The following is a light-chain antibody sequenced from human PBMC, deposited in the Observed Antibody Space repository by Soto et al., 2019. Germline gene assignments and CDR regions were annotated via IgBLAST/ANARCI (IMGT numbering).Light chain of an antibody. Sequence: QSVLTQPASVSGSPGQSITISCTGTSSDVGGYNYVSWYQQHPGKAPKLMIYDVSNRPSGVSNRFSGSKSGNTASLTISGLQAEGEADYFLSSKTSSNPPLYGLRTGDKVTVL. CDR1: SSDVGGYNY. CDR3: SSKTSSNPPLYG. V-gene: IGLV2-14*01. J-gene: IGLJ1*01. CDR2: DVS.